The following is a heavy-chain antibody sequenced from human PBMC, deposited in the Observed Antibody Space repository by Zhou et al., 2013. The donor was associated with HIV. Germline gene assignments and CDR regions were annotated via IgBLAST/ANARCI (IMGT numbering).Heavy chain of an antibody. J-gene: IGHJ5*02. D-gene: IGHD6-19*01. Sequence: QVQLVQSGAEVRRPGSSVKVSCKASGGNFRSYLFSWVRQAPGQGLEWMGGVIPVFGTANYAQKFQGRVTITADESTSIAYMELNNLRSDDTAVYYCARDGPLPSVWYWFGPWGQGTLVTVSS. CDR2: VIPVFGTA. V-gene: IGHV1-69*12. CDR1: GGNFRSYL. CDR3: ARDGPLPSVWYWFGP.